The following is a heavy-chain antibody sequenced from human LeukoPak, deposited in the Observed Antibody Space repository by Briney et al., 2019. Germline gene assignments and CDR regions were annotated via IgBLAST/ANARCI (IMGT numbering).Heavy chain of an antibody. V-gene: IGHV4-31*03. J-gene: IGHJ4*02. D-gene: IGHD2-2*01. Sequence: SQTLSLTCTVSGDSVISGTSFWGWIRQHPGKGLEWVGYIRHSGHTYYNPSLKSRVIISMDTSKNQFSLKLNSVTAADTAVYYCARHCSSTSCPFDYWGQGALVTVSS. CDR2: IRHSGHT. CDR3: ARHCSSTSCPFDY. CDR1: GDSVISGTSF.